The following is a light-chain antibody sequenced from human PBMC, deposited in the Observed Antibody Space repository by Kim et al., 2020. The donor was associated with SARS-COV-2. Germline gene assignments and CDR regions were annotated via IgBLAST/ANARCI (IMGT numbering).Light chain of an antibody. CDR2: EVS. V-gene: IGLV2-23*02. CDR1: SSDVGSYNL. Sequence: QSALTQPASVSGSPGQSITISCTGSSSDVGSYNLVSWYQKYPGKVPKVLISEVSKRPSGVSNRFSGPKSGNTASLTISGHQAEDEADYYCCSYVGSRTDVFGTGTKVTVL. CDR3: CSYVGSRTDV. J-gene: IGLJ1*01.